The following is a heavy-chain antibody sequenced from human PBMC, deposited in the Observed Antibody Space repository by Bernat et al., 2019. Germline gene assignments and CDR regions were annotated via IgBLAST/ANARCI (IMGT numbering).Heavy chain of an antibody. CDR3: ARDRLGTGTTAGFDY. J-gene: IGHJ4*02. Sequence: EVQLVESGGGLVQPGGSLRLSCAASGFTFSSYWMSWVRQAPGKRLEWVANIKQDGSGKYYVDSVKGRFTISRDNAKNSLYLQMNSLRAEDTAVYYCARDRLGTGTTAGFDYWGQGTLITISS. V-gene: IGHV3-7*01. D-gene: IGHD1-7*01. CDR1: GFTFSSYW. CDR2: IKQDGSGK.